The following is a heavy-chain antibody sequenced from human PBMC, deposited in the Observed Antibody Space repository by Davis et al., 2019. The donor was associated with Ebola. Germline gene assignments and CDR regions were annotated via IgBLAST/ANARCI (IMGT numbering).Heavy chain of an antibody. CDR1: GGSISNRDYY. J-gene: IGHJ4*02. V-gene: IGHV4-61*08. Sequence: SETLSLTCTVSGGSISNRDYYWSWVRQPPGKGLEWIGYIYYSGSTNYNPSLKSRVTISVDTSKNQFSLKLSSVTAADTAVYYCARMGATYYYDSSGYYSTRVFDYWGQGTLVTVSS. CDR3: ARMGATYYYDSSGYYSTRVFDY. D-gene: IGHD3-22*01. CDR2: IYYSGST.